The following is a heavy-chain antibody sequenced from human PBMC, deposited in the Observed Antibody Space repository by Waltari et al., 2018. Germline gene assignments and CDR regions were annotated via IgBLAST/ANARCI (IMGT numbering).Heavy chain of an antibody. J-gene: IGHJ5*02. CDR3: ARSIAATGTSYYPSDT. CDR1: GFTFTSYA. D-gene: IGHD6-13*01. V-gene: IGHV3-30*04. Sequence: QVQLVESGAGVVQPGRSLRLSCAASGFTFTSYAIHWVRQAPGKGLEWLAVISYDGNTKFYADSVRGRFTISRDNSKNTLYLQMDSLRAEDTAAYYCARSIAATGTSYYPSDTWGQGTLVTVSS. CDR2: ISYDGNTK.